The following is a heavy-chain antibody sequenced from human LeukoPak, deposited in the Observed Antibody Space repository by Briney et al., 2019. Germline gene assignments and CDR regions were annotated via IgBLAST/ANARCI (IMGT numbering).Heavy chain of an antibody. V-gene: IGHV1-8*02. D-gene: IGHD3-9*01. CDR1: GYTFTGYY. J-gene: IGHJ5*02. CDR2: MNPNNGNT. Sequence: ASVKVSCKASGYTFTGYYMHWVRQAPGQGLEWMGWMNPNNGNTGYAQKFQGRVTMTRNTSISTAYMELSSLRSEDTAVYYCARIFYDALTGPTPNWFDPWGQGTLVTVSS. CDR3: ARIFYDALTGPTPNWFDP.